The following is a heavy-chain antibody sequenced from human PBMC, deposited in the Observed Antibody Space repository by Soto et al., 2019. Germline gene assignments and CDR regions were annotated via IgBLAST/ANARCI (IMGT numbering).Heavy chain of an antibody. Sequence: GSGPTLVNPTQTLTLTCTFPGFSLTTNGMCLSWIRQPPGKALEWLALIDWDDNTYYSTSLNNRLTLSKDTSKNQVVLLVRHMGPVDTATYYCARIPCGNYYTENFFDPWGQGIPVTVSS. J-gene: IGHJ5*02. CDR3: ARIPCGNYYTENFFDP. D-gene: IGHD3-22*01. CDR1: GFSLTTNGMC. CDR2: IDWDDNT. V-gene: IGHV2-70*01.